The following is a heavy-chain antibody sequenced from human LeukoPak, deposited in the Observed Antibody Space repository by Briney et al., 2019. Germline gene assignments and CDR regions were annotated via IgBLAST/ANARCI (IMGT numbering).Heavy chain of an antibody. CDR2: IYYSGST. J-gene: IGHJ4*02. CDR1: GGPISSYH. V-gene: IGHV4-59*07. Sequence: SDTLSLTCTDSGGPISSYHWSWLRQPPGKGLEWIGYIYYSGSTNYNPSLRSRLNISIDTPKNQLSLKLTSVTAADTAVYYCARGSPLTSLYYFVSWGQGTLVTVSS. CDR3: ARGSPLTSLYYFVS. D-gene: IGHD2-21*02.